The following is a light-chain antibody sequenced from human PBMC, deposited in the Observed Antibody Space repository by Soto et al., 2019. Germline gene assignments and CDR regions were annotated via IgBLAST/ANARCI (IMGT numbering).Light chain of an antibody. CDR1: QSSSSW. CDR2: KAS. V-gene: IGKV1-5*03. J-gene: IGKJ2*01. Sequence: DIQMTQSPSTVSASVGDRVTITCRASQSSSSWLAWYQQKSGKAPKLLIYKASSLEGGVPSRFSGSGSETDFTLTIGSLQPDDFATYYCQQYKSYPYTFGQGTKLEIK. CDR3: QQYKSYPYT.